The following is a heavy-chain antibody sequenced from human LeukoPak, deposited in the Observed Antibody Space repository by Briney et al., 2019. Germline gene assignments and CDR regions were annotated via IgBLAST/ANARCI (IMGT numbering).Heavy chain of an antibody. CDR1: GCTFNSYG. J-gene: IGHJ4*02. Sequence: GGSLRLSCAASGCTFNSYGMHWVRQAPGKGLEWVAVISYDGTTKYYADSVKGRFTISRDDSKSTLYLQMNSLRPEDTAVYYCAKEKLPSGYSFLTDYWGQGTLVTVSS. D-gene: IGHD5-18*01. CDR2: ISYDGTTK. CDR3: AKEKLPSGYSFLTDY. V-gene: IGHV3-30*18.